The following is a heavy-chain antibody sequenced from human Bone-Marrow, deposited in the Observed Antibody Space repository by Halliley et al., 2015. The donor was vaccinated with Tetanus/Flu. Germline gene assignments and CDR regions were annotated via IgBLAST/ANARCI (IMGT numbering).Heavy chain of an antibody. CDR3: AKDTTVENYFDY. J-gene: IGHJ4*02. CDR2: ISYAGSYK. V-gene: IGHV3-30*18. Sequence: LEWVATISYAGSYKYYADSLEGRFTISRDNSKNTLYLQMTSLRAEDTAVYYCAKDTTVENYFDYWGQGTLVTVSS. D-gene: IGHD4-17*01.